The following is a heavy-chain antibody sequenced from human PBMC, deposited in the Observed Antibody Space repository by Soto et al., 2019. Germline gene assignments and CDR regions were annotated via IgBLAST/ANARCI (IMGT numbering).Heavy chain of an antibody. Sequence: QVQLVQSGAEVKKPGSSVKVSCKASGDTASKFLINWVRQAPGQGPEWMGGIIPMFGTTNYARKFRGRVTITADESTTTAYMELSSLQSADTAVYYCAREIGYGDFSAALLDWGQGPLVTVSS. J-gene: IGHJ4*02. CDR1: GDTASKFL. CDR3: AREIGYGDFSAALLD. D-gene: IGHD4-17*01. CDR2: IIPMFGTT. V-gene: IGHV1-69*01.